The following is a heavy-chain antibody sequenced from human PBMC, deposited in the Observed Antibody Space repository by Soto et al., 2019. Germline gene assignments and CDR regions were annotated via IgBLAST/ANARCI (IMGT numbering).Heavy chain of an antibody. V-gene: IGHV3-7*03. CDR1: GFTFSSYW. Sequence: EVQLVESGGGLVQPGGSLRLSCAASGFTFSSYWMSWVRQAPGKGLEWVANIKGDGSGTYYVDSMRGRFTISRDNAKNSLYLQMNTLRAEDTAVYFCAREDTVATLRFWGQGNLVTVSS. CDR3: AREDTVATLRF. D-gene: IGHD2-21*02. J-gene: IGHJ4*02. CDR2: IKGDGSGT.